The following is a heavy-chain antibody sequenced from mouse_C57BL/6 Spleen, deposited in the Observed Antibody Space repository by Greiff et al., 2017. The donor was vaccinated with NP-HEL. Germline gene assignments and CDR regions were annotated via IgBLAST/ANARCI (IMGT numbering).Heavy chain of an antibody. CDR3: TVYYGNPAWFAY. J-gene: IGHJ3*01. V-gene: IGHV1-15*01. CDR1: GYTFTDYE. D-gene: IGHD2-1*01. CDR2: IDPETGGT. Sequence: VQLQQSGAELVRPGASVTLSCKASGYTFTDYEMHWVKQTPVHGLAWIGAIDPETGGTAYNQKFKGKAILTADKSSSTAYMELRSLTSEDSAVYYCTVYYGNPAWFAYWGQGTLVTVSA.